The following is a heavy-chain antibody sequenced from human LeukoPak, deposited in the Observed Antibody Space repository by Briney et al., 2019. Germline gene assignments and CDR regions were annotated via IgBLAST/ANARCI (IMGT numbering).Heavy chain of an antibody. J-gene: IGHJ4*02. CDR3: APLSPID. CDR1: GFTLSDHY. CDR2: SRDKANSYST. D-gene: IGHD2-21*01. Sequence: PGGSLRLSCGASGFTLSDHYMDWVRQAPGKGLEWVGRSRDKANSYSTEYAASVKGRFTISRDDSKNSLYLQMNSLKTEDTAAYYCAPLSPIDWGQGTLVTVSS. V-gene: IGHV3-72*01.